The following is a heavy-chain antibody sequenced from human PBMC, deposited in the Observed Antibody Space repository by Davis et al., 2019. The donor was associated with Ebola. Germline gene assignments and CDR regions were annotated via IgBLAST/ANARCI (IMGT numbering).Heavy chain of an antibody. D-gene: IGHD3-3*01. CDR2: ISGSGGST. J-gene: IGHJ6*04. V-gene: IGHV3-23*01. CDR1: GFTFSDYY. Sequence: GESLKISCAASGFTFSDYYMSWIRQAPGKGLEWVSAISGSGGSTYYADSVKGRFTISRDNSKKTLYLQMNSLRAEDTAVYYCAKDIRARAFGVVLDVWGKGTTVTVSS. CDR3: AKDIRARAFGVVLDV.